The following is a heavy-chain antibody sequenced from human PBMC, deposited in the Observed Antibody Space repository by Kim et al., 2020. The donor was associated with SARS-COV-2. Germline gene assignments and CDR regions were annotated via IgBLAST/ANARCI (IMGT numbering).Heavy chain of an antibody. CDR2: ISGSGGST. CDR3: AKDREYHWYFDL. J-gene: IGHJ2*01. CDR1: GSTFSSYA. D-gene: IGHD2-2*01. V-gene: IGHV3-23*01. Sequence: GGSLRLSCAASGSTFSSYAMSWVRQAPGKGLEWVSAISGSGGSTYYADSVKGRFTISRDNSKNTLYLQMNSLRAEDTAVYYCAKDREYHWYFDLWGRGTLVTVSS.